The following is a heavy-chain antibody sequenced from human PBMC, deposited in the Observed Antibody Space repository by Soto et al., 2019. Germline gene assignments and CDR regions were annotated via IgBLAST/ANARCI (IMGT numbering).Heavy chain of an antibody. D-gene: IGHD4-17*01. Sequence: EVQLLESGGGLVQPGGSLRLSCAASGFTFSSYAMSWVRQAPGKGLEWVSAISGSGGSTYYADSVKGRFTISRDNSKNTLYLQMNSLRAEDTAVYYCAKARDAVTTIYYYYMDVWGKGTTVTVSS. V-gene: IGHV3-23*01. CDR3: AKARDAVTTIYYYYMDV. CDR1: GFTFSSYA. J-gene: IGHJ6*03. CDR2: ISGSGGST.